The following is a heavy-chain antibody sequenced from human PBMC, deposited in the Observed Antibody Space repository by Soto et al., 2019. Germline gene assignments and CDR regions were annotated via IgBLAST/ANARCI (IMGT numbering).Heavy chain of an antibody. D-gene: IGHD3-9*01. Sequence: ASVKVSCKASGYTSTSYGISWVRRAPGQGLEWMGWISAYNGNTNYAQKLQGRVTMTTDTSTSTAYMELRSLRSDDTAVYYCARVHFDWLLSYGMDVWGQGTTVTVSS. V-gene: IGHV1-18*01. CDR1: GYTSTSYG. CDR3: ARVHFDWLLSYGMDV. CDR2: ISAYNGNT. J-gene: IGHJ6*02.